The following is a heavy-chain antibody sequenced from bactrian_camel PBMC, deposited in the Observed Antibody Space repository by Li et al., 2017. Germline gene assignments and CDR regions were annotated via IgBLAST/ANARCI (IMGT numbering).Heavy chain of an antibody. CDR2: INSGGTLT. D-gene: IGHD3*01. CDR1: GLTFSSYP. Sequence: VQLVESGGGLVQPGGSLTLSCAASGLTFSSYPMAWVRQAPGKGLEWVSGINSGGTLTYYADSVRSRFTVSRENAKNTVYLQLKSLKTEDMAMYYCARIGVSWQWWMNAWGQGTQVTVS. V-gene: IGHV3S40*01. CDR3: ARIGVSWQWWMNA. J-gene: IGHJ6*01.